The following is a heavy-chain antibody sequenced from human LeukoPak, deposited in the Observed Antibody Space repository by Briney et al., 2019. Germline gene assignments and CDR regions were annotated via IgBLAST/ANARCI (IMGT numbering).Heavy chain of an antibody. CDR2: IGSGSTSI. D-gene: IGHD2-15*01. V-gene: IGHV3-48*03. Sequence: GGSLRLSCAASGITFTTFAMSWVRQAPGKGLEWVSYIGSGSTSIYYGDSVRGRFTVSIDNAKNSLFLQMNRLTADDTGVYYCAVVILGTYLDHWGQGAPVTVSS. CDR3: AVVILGTYLDH. J-gene: IGHJ4*02. CDR1: GITFTTFA.